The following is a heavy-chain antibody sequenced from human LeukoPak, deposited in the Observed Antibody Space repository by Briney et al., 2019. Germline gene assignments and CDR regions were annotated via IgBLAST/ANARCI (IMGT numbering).Heavy chain of an antibody. CDR3: AKVHLGMITFGGPVGCYFDY. Sequence: PGGSLRLSCAASGFTFSSYAMSWVRQAPGKGLEWVSAISGSGGSTYYADSVKGRFTISRDNSKNTLYLQMNSLRAEDTAVYYCAKVHLGMITFGGPVGCYFDYWGQGTLVTVSS. CDR2: ISGSGGST. V-gene: IGHV3-23*01. D-gene: IGHD3-16*01. CDR1: GFTFSSYA. J-gene: IGHJ4*02.